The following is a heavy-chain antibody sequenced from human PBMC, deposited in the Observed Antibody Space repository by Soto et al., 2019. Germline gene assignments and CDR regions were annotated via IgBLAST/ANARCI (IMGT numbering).Heavy chain of an antibody. Sequence: QVQLEQSGAEVKKPGASVKVSCKASGYTFTSHNIAWVRQASGQELEWVGGMNPNSGTAAYARKFQGRVTMARDTSISTAYMELSSLTSEDTAVYYCARRMSSSQFYYYMDVWGKGTTVTVSS. CDR2: MNPNSGTA. J-gene: IGHJ6*03. CDR3: ARRMSSSQFYYYMDV. CDR1: GYTFTSHN. V-gene: IGHV1-8*01. D-gene: IGHD6-6*01.